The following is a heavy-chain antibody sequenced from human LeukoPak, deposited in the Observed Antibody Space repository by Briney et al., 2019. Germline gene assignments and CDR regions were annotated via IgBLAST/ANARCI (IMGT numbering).Heavy chain of an antibody. J-gene: IGHJ6*02. V-gene: IGHV3-33*01. CDR2: IWYDGSNK. D-gene: IGHD3-10*01. Sequence: GGSLRLSCAASGFTFSSYGMHWVRQAPGKGLEWVAVIWYDGSNKYYADSVKGRFTISRDNSKNTLYLQMNSLRAEDTAVYYCAREAGSGMLYGMDVWGQGTTVTVSS. CDR3: AREAGSGMLYGMDV. CDR1: GFTFSSYG.